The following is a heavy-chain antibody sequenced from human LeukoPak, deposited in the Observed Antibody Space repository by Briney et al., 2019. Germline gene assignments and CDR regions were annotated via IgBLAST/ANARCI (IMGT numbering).Heavy chain of an antibody. CDR3: AKSQFSPQRYHYSIEV. D-gene: IGHD5-24*01. V-gene: IGHV3-30*02. Sequence: GGSLRLSCAASGFTFNRYGMHWVRQAPGKGLEWVAFIYYDGSHKYFEDSVKGRFTISRDNSNNSLYLQMNSLRAEDTAVYYCAKSQFSPQRYHYSIEVWGKGTTVTVST. J-gene: IGHJ6*04. CDR1: GFTFNRYG. CDR2: IYYDGSHK.